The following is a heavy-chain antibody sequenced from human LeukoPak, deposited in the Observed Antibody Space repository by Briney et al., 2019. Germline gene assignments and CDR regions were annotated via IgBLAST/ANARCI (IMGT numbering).Heavy chain of an antibody. CDR2: IYYSGST. CDR3: ARPVDYYYDSSGYYYGYYFDY. V-gene: IGHV4-59*12. D-gene: IGHD3-22*01. J-gene: IGHJ4*02. Sequence: SETLSLTCTVSGGSISSYYWSWIRQPPGKGLEWIGYIYYSGSTYYNPSLKSRVTISVDTSKNQFSLKLSSVTAADTAVYYCARPVDYYYDSSGYYYGYYFDYWGQGTLVTVSS. CDR1: GGSISSYY.